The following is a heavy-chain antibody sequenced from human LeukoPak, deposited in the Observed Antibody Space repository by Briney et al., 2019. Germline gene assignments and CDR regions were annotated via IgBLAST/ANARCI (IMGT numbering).Heavy chain of an antibody. V-gene: IGHV3-21*04. J-gene: IGHJ3*02. D-gene: IGHD2-2*01. Sequence: GGSLRVSCAGYGCTFSSYSMNWVRQAPGKGLEWVSFISTSSSYIYYADSVKGRFTISRDNAKNSLYLQMNSLRAEDTAVYYCARDRCSSSSCSPQSDAFDIWGQGTMVTVSS. CDR2: ISTSSSYI. CDR1: GCTFSSYS. CDR3: ARDRCSSSSCSPQSDAFDI.